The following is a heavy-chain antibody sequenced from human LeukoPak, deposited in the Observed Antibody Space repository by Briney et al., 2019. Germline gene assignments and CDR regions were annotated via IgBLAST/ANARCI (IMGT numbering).Heavy chain of an antibody. D-gene: IGHD3-10*01. CDR3: AKLHYYGSGSYYVFDY. V-gene: IGHV3-23*01. CDR2: ISGSGGGT. CDR1: GVTFSSYV. J-gene: IGHJ4*02. Sequence: GGSLRLSCEASGVTFSSYVMSWVRQAPGKGPEWVSGISGSGGGTYYADSVKGRFTISRDNAKNSLYLQMNSLRAEDTALYYCAKLHYYGSGSYYVFDYWGQGTLVTVSS.